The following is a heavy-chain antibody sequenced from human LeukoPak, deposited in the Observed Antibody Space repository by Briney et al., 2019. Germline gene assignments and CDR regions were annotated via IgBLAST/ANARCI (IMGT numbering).Heavy chain of an antibody. CDR2: IRYDGSNK. J-gene: IGHJ4*02. CDR3: AKASRYDILTGPLFD. D-gene: IGHD3-9*01. Sequence: PGGSLRLSCAASGFTFSSYGMHWVRQAPGKGLEWGAFIRYDGSNKYYADSVKGRLTISRDNSKNTLYLQMNSLRAEDTAVYYCAKASRYDILTGPLFDWGQGTLVTVSS. V-gene: IGHV3-30*02. CDR1: GFTFSSYG.